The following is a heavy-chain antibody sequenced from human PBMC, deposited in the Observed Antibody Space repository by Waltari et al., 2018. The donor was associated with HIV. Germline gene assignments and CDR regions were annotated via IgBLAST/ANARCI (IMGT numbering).Heavy chain of an antibody. V-gene: IGHV1-2*06. CDR3: ARDFIPFKVFGRSYFHL. J-gene: IGHJ1*01. CDR1: GYTFIGYN. Sequence: QVQLVQSGAEMKKTGASVKVSCKASGYTFIGYNINWVRQAPGQGLEWMGRINPLSGGADVAQKFQGRVTMTRDTHITTAYLELTSLISDDTAVYYCARDFIPFKVFGRSYFHLWGQGTPVTVAS. D-gene: IGHD3-16*01. CDR2: INPLSGGA.